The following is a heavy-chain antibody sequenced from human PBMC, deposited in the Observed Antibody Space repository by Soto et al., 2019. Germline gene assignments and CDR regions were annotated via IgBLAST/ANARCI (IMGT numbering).Heavy chain of an antibody. V-gene: IGHV3-13*01. D-gene: IGHD2-8*01. CDR1: GFTFGSYD. CDR3: ARGYCTNGVCWGGYYGMDV. Sequence: PGGSLRLSCAASGFTFGSYDMHWVRQATGKGLEWVSAIGTAGDTYYPGSVKGRFTISRENAKNSLYLQMSSLRAGDTAVYYCARGYCTNGVCWGGYYGMDVWGQGTTVTVSS. J-gene: IGHJ6*02. CDR2: IGTAGDT.